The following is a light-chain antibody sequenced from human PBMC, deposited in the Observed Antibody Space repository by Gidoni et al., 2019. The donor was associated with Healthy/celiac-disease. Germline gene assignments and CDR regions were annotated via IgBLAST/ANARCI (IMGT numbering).Light chain of an antibody. CDR2: RTN. J-gene: IGLJ3*02. Sequence: QSVLPQPPSASGPPGQGVTISCSGSSSNIGSNYVYWYQQLPGTAPKLLIYRTNQRPSGVPDRFSGSKSGTSASRAISGLRSEDEADYYCAAWDDSLSGWVFGGGTKLTVL. CDR1: SSNIGSNY. V-gene: IGLV1-47*01. CDR3: AAWDDSLSGWV.